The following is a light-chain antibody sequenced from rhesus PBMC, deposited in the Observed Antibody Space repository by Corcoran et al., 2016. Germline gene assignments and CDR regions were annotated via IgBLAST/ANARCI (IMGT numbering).Light chain of an antibody. CDR1: QSISSW. Sequence: DIQMTQSPSSLSASVGDTVTITCRASQSISSWIDWYQQKPGKAPKLLIYKASSLQSGAPARFRGSGSVTDFTLTISSLQPEDFATYYCLQYRSSPWTFGQGTKVEIK. CDR3: LQYRSSPWT. V-gene: IGKV1-22*01. J-gene: IGKJ1*01. CDR2: KAS.